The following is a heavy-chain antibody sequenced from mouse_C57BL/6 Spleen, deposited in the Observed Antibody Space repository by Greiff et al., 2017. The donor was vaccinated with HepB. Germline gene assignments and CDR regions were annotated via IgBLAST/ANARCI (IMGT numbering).Heavy chain of an antibody. CDR2: INPSSGYT. J-gene: IGHJ2*01. CDR1: GYTFTSYW. Sequence: VQLQQSGAELAKPGASVKLSCKASGYTFTSYWMHWVKQRPGQGLEWIGYINPSSGYTKYNQKVKDKATLTADKSSSTAYMQMSSLTYEDSAVYYCARPTVVPYYFDYWGQGTTLTVSA. D-gene: IGHD1-1*01. CDR3: ARPTVVPYYFDY. V-gene: IGHV1-7*01.